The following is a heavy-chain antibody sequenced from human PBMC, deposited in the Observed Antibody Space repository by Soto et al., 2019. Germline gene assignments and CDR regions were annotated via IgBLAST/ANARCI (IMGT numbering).Heavy chain of an antibody. CDR1: GFTFNSYG. Sequence: GGSMRLSCAASGFTFNSYGMPWVRQAPGKGLEWVAVIWYDGSNKYYADSVKGRFTISRDNSKNTLYLQMNSLRAEDTAVYYCARGIPYSSAFDIWGQGTMVTVSS. V-gene: IGHV3-33*01. D-gene: IGHD5-18*01. CDR2: IWYDGSNK. CDR3: ARGIPYSSAFDI. J-gene: IGHJ3*02.